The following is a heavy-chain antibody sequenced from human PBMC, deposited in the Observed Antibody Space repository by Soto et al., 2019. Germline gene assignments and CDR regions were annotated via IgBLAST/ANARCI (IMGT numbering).Heavy chain of an antibody. J-gene: IGHJ6*03. V-gene: IGHV4-39*01. CDR3: ARHWDCYDWGGMYCRYGCEV. CDR2: MFYSGTT. CDR1: GGSIISSSYY. D-gene: IGHD3-16*01. Sequence: TKTVSGGSIISSSYYWGWIRQPPGKGLEWIGNMFYSGTTYYNPSLKSRVTISVDTSKNQFSLRLSSVTAADTAVYYCARHWDCYDWGGMYCRYGCEVWSNGTTVT.